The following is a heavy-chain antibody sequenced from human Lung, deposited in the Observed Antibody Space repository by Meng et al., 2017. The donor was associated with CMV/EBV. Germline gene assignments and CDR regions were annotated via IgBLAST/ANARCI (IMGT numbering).Heavy chain of an antibody. CDR3: AREGVVPAAMRSAFAI. CDR1: GFTFSSYA. J-gene: IGHJ3*02. D-gene: IGHD2-2*01. CDR2: ISYDGSNK. V-gene: IGHV3-30-3*01. Sequence: SCAASGFTFSSYAMHWVRQAPGKGLEWVAVISYDGSNKYYADSVKGRFTISRDNSKNTLYLQMNSLRAEDTAVYYCAREGVVPAAMRSAFAIWG.